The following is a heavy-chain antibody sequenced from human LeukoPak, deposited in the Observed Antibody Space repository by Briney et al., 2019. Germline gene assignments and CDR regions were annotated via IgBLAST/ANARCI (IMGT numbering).Heavy chain of an antibody. CDR1: GFTVSSNY. D-gene: IGHD6-19*01. CDR3: AKERNLEIAVAGTIFDY. Sequence: GGSLRLSCAASGFTVSSNYMGWVRQAPGKGLEWVSVIYSGGDTYYADSVKGRFTISRDNSKNMIYLEMTSLKAEDTAVYYCAKERNLEIAVAGTIFDYWGQGTLVTVSS. CDR2: IYSGGDT. J-gene: IGHJ4*02. V-gene: IGHV3-66*01.